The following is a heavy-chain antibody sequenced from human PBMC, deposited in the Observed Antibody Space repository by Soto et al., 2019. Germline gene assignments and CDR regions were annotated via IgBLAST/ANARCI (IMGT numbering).Heavy chain of an antibody. CDR3: AKDAGLLLSTAEYFQH. J-gene: IGHJ1*01. Sequence: QVQLVESGGGVVQPGRSLRLSCAASGFTFSSYGMHRVRQAPGKGLEWVAVISYDGSNKYYADSVKGRFTISRDNSKNTLYLQMISLRAEDTAVYYCAKDAGLLLSTAEYFQHWGQGTLVTVSS. D-gene: IGHD3-22*01. CDR1: GFTFSSYG. V-gene: IGHV3-30*18. CDR2: ISYDGSNK.